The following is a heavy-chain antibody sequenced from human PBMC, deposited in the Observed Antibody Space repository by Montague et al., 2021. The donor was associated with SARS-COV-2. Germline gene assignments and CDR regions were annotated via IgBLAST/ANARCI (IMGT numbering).Heavy chain of an antibody. CDR2: IHSAGRGT. Sequence: SLRLSCAASGFTFSDSPMSWVRQAPGKGLDWVSVIHSAGRGTYYADSVQGRFTISRDNLKNTVYLQMNSPRDVDTAVYYCAKVGDILAGYSLINLDAWGQGTLVVVSS. CDR3: AKVGDILAGYSLINLDA. CDR1: GFTFSDSP. V-gene: IGHV3-23*03. J-gene: IGHJ5*02. D-gene: IGHD3-9*01.